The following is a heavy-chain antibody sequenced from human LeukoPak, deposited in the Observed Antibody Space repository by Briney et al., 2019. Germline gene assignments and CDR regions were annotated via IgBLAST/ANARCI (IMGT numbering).Heavy chain of an antibody. D-gene: IGHD5-12*01. J-gene: IGHJ4*02. CDR3: ARVIGYSGYETFDY. V-gene: IGHV1-69*13. CDR1: GGTFSNYA. Sequence: ASVKVSCKASGGTFSNYAISWVRQAPGQGLEWMGGIIPIFGTANYAQKFQGRVTITADESTSTAYMELSSLRSEDTAVYYCARVIGYSGYETFDYWGQGTLVTVSS. CDR2: IIPIFGTA.